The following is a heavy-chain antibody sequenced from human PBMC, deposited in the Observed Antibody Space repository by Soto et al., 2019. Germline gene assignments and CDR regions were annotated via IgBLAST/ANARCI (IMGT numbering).Heavy chain of an antibody. J-gene: IGHJ4*02. D-gene: IGHD3-9*01. CDR2: IIPILGIA. CDR1: GGTFSSYT. V-gene: IGHV1-69*08. CDR3: ARDQPLLDILTGPDY. Sequence: QVQLVQSGAEVKKPGSSVKVSCKASGGTFSSYTISWVRQAPGQGLEWMGRIIPILGIANYAQKFQGRVTITADKSTSTAYMELSSLRSEDTAVYYCARDQPLLDILTGPDYWGQGTLVTVSS.